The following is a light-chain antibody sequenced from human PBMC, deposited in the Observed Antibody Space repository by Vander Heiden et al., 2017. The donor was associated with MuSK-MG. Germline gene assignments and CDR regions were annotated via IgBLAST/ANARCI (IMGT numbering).Light chain of an antibody. CDR3: SSYTSSSTRV. V-gene: IGLV2-14*01. CDR1: SSDVGGYNF. Sequence: QSALTQPASVSGSPGQSITISCTGTSSDVGGYNFVSWYQQPPGKAPKRMIYDVSNRPSGVSNRFSGSKSGNTASLTISGLQAEDEADYYCSSYTSSSTRVFGGGTKLTVL. CDR2: DVS. J-gene: IGLJ2*01.